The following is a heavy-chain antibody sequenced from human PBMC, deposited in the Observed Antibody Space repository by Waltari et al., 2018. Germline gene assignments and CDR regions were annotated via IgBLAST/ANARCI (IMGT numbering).Heavy chain of an antibody. CDR2: SNQGETT. CDR3: ARGQGEGADV. D-gene: IGHD3-16*01. CDR1: GGSFTAFY. V-gene: IGHV4-34*01. J-gene: IGHJ6*02. Sequence: QVQLQQWGAGLLKPSETLSLTCVVHGGSFTAFYWRWVRQPPGKGLEWIGDSNQGETTQYNPSLRSRVTISVDRSRNQFSLTLTSVTAADTAVYYCARGQGEGADVWAQGTAVTVS.